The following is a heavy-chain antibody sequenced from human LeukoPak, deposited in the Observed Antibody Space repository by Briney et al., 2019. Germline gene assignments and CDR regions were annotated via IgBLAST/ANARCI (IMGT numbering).Heavy chain of an antibody. CDR1: GGSFSGYY. J-gene: IGHJ3*02. Sequence: SETLSLTCAVSGGSFSGYYWSWIRQPPGKGLEWIGEINHSGSTNYNPSLKSRVTISVDTSKNQFSLKLSSVTAADTAVYYCARDLSGSYHDAFDIWGQGTMVTVSS. CDR3: ARDLSGSYHDAFDI. CDR2: INHSGST. V-gene: IGHV4-34*01. D-gene: IGHD1-26*01.